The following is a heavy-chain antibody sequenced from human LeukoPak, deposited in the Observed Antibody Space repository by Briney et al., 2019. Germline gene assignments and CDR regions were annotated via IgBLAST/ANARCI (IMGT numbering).Heavy chain of an antibody. D-gene: IGHD3-10*01. Sequence: GASVTVSCKASGYTFTSYGISWVRQAPGQGLEWMGWISAYNGNTNYAQKLQGRVTMTTDTSTSTAYMELRSLRSDDTAVYYCARDRPSIITMVRGVSDYWGQGTLVTVSS. CDR2: ISAYNGNT. J-gene: IGHJ4*02. V-gene: IGHV1-18*01. CDR1: GYTFTSYG. CDR3: ARDRPSIITMVRGVSDY.